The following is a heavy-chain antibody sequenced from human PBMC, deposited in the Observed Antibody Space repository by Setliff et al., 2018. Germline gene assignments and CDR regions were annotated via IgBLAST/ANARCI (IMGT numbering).Heavy chain of an antibody. CDR2: IKQDGSDN. CDR3: AKDRYYDISAYASSGLDQ. J-gene: IGHJ4*02. V-gene: IGHV3-7*03. D-gene: IGHD3-22*01. CDR1: GFTFSSYW. Sequence: PGESLKISCAASGFTFSSYWMTWVRQAPGKGLEWVANIKQDGSDNYYVDSVKGRFTISRDNAKNSLYLEMNSLRADDTALYYCAKDRYYDISAYASSGLDQWGQGTQVTVSS.